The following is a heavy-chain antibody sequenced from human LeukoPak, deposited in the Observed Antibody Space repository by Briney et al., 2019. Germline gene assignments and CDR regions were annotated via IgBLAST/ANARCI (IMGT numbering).Heavy chain of an antibody. Sequence: KPSETLSLTCAVSGSSISSGYYWGWIRQPPGKGLEWIGTIYHSGNTYYNPSLRSRVTISVDTSMNQFSLKLRSVTAADTAVYYCASTSPYNSDFGVYWGQGTLVTVSS. CDR1: GSSISSGYY. D-gene: IGHD2/OR15-2a*01. CDR3: ASTSPYNSDFGVY. J-gene: IGHJ4*02. CDR2: IYHSGNT. V-gene: IGHV4-38-2*01.